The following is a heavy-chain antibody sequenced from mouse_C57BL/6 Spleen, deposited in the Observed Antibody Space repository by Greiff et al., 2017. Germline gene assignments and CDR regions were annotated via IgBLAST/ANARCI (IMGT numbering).Heavy chain of an antibody. CDR2: ISGGGGNT. CDR3: ARRTTVPFAY. V-gene: IGHV5-9*01. D-gene: IGHD1-1*01. Sequence: EVKLMESGGGLVKPGGSLKLSCAASGFTFSSYTMSWVRQTPEKRLEWVATISGGGGNTYYPDSVKGRFTISRDNAKNTLYLQMSSLRSEDTSLYYCARRTTVPFAYWGQGTLVTVSA. J-gene: IGHJ3*01. CDR1: GFTFSSYT.